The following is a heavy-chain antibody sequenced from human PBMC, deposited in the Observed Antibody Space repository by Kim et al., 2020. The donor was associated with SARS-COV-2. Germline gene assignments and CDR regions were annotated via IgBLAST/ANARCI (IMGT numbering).Heavy chain of an antibody. Sequence: KKHYADARQGRFTISRANSTYTLYLQMSSLRAEHTAVYYCARVDHYYMDVWGKGTTVTVSS. J-gene: IGHJ6*03. CDR3: ARVDHYYMDV. V-gene: IGHV3-33*01. CDR2: KK.